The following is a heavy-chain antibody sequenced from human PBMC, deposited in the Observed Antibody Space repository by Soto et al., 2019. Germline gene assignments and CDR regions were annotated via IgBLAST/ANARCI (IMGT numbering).Heavy chain of an antibody. D-gene: IGHD2-2*02. CDR3: ARGSFYCSTNSCYTDDDAFDI. CDR2: INHSGST. J-gene: IGHJ3*02. V-gene: IGHV4-34*01. Sequence: SETLSLTCAVYGGSFSGYYWSWIRQPPGKGLEWIGEINHSGSTNYNPSLKSRVTISVDTSKNQFSLKLSSVTAADTAVYYCARGSFYCSTNSCYTDDDAFDIWGQGTMVTVSS. CDR1: GGSFSGYY.